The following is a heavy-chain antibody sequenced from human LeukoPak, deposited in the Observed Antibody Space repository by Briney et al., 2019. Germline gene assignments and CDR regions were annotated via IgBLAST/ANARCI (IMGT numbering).Heavy chain of an antibody. CDR1: GFTFSSYS. CDR2: ISSSSSYI. CDR3: ASPLKGNAFDI. Sequence: PGGSLRLSCAASGFTFSSYSMNWVRQAPGKGLEWVSSISSSSSYIYYADSVKGRFTISRDNAKSSLYLQMNSLRAEDTAVYYCASPLKGNAFDIWGQGTMVTVSS. V-gene: IGHV3-21*01. J-gene: IGHJ3*02.